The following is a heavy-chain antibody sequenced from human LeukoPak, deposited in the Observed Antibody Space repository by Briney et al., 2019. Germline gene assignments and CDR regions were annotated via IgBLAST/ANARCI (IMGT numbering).Heavy chain of an antibody. CDR3: ARDQCDTWSRRGNFDS. V-gene: IGHV3-7*03. CDR2: IKLDGSEK. CDR1: GFTFGKYW. J-gene: IGHJ4*02. Sequence: GGSLRLSCVASGFTFGKYWMSWARQAPGKGLEWVANIKLDGSEKNYVDSVKGRFTISRDNTKNSLYLQMNSLRVEDTAVFYCARDQCDTWSRRGNFDSWGQGTLVIVSS. D-gene: IGHD3-3*01.